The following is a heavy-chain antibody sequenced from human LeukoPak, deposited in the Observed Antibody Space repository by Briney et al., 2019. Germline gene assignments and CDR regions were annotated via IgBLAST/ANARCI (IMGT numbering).Heavy chain of an antibody. D-gene: IGHD3-9*01. Sequence: ASVKVSCKASGYTFTTYAMNWVRQAPGQGLEWMGIINPSGDFRSYAQKFKGRVTVTRDMSTRTVYMELSSLRSEDTAVYYCARGDRLFDYWGQGTLVTVSS. V-gene: IGHV1-46*01. J-gene: IGHJ4*02. CDR3: ARGDRLFDY. CDR2: INPSGDFR. CDR1: GYTFTTYA.